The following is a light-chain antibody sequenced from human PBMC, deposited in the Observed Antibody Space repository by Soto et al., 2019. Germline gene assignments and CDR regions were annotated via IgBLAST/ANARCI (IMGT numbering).Light chain of an antibody. CDR2: DVS. V-gene: IGLV2-11*01. CDR3: CSYAGRYTYV. CDR1: SSDVGGYNY. Sequence: QSALTQPRSVSGSPGQSVTISCTGTSSDVGGYNYVSWYQQHPGKAPKLMIYDVSKRPSGVPDRFSGSKSGNTASLTISGLQDEHEADYYCCSYAGRYTYVFGTGTKVTV. J-gene: IGLJ1*01.